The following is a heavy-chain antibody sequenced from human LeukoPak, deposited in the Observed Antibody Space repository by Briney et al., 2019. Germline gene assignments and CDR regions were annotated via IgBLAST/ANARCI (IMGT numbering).Heavy chain of an antibody. CDR2: ISYDGRTT. J-gene: IGHJ4*02. Sequence: GGSLRLSCAASGFTFRMFAMHWVRQTPGKGLEWVAVISYDGRTTYYRDSVKGRFTISRDDSKNTLHLQMSTLRSDDTAVYYCAKDSAYYDSSGDYFDSWGQGTLVTASS. D-gene: IGHD3-22*01. CDR1: GFTFRMFA. CDR3: AKDSAYYDSSGDYFDS. V-gene: IGHV3-30*18.